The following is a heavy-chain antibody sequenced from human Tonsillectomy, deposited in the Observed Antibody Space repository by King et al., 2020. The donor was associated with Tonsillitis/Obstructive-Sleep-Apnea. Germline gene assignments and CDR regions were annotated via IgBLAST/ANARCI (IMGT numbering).Heavy chain of an antibody. CDR3: ARGVDYYDSSGQNNWFDP. Sequence: QLQESGPGLVKPSQTLSLTCTVSGGSISTGGYYWSWIRQHPGKGLEWIGYIYYSGSTYYNPSLKSRVTISVDTSKNQFSLKLSSVTAADTAGYYCARGVDYYDSSGQNNWFDPWGQGTLVTVSS. CDR1: GGSISTGGYY. V-gene: IGHV4-31*03. J-gene: IGHJ5*02. D-gene: IGHD3-22*01. CDR2: IYYSGST.